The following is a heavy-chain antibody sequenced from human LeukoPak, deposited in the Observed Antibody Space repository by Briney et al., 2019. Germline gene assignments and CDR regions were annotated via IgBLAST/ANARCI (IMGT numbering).Heavy chain of an antibody. CDR1: GFTFGSYS. Sequence: GSLRLSCTASGFTFGSYSMNWVRQAPGKGLEWVSYISSSSSTIYYADSVKGRFTISRDNAKNSLYLQMSSLRDEDTAVYYCARANGMDVWGQGTTVTVSS. CDR2: ISSSSSTI. V-gene: IGHV3-48*02. J-gene: IGHJ6*02. CDR3: ARANGMDV.